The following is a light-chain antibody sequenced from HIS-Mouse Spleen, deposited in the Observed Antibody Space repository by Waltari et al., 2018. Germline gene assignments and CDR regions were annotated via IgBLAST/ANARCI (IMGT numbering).Light chain of an antibody. J-gene: IGLJ3*02. Sequence: QSALTQPASVSGSPGQSITISCTGTSSDVGSYNLVSWYQQHPGKARKLLIYEGIKRPYGVAHRFSGSKSGNTASLTISGLQAEDEADYYCCSYAGSSTWVFGGGTKLTVL. V-gene: IGLV2-23*01. CDR1: SSDVGSYNL. CDR2: EGI. CDR3: CSYAGSSTWV.